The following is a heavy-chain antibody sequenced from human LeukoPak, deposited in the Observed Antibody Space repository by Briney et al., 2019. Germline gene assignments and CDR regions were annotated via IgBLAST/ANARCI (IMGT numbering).Heavy chain of an antibody. V-gene: IGHV3-23*01. CDR2: ISGSGVIT. CDR1: GFTFSSHG. J-gene: IGHJ4*02. Sequence: PGGSLRLSCAASGFTFSSHGMNWVRQAPGKGLEWVSGISGSGVITYYADSVKGRFTISRDNSKNTLDLQMNSLRAEDTAAYYCAKDDAWVRYQDWGQGTLVTVSS. CDR3: AKDDAWVRYQD. D-gene: IGHD5-12*01.